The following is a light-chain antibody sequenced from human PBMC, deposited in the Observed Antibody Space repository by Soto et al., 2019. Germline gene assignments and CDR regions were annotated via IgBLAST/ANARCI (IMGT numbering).Light chain of an antibody. J-gene: IGKJ4*01. CDR3: QKYNSAPLT. Sequence: DIQLPPSPSSVSPSVGDSVTITCRAGQGISSWLAREQQKPGKAPKVLIYAASSLQTWVPAGFSGSGSGTDFTLTISSLQPEDVATYYCQKYNSAPLTFGGGTKVDIK. V-gene: IGKV1-12*01. CDR2: AAS. CDR1: QGISSW.